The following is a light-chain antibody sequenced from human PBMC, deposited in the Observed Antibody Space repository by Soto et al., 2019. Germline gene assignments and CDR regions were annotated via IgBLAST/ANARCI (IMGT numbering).Light chain of an antibody. CDR1: SSNIGSNT. CDR3: ASWDDSLNAWV. J-gene: IGLJ3*02. V-gene: IGLV1-44*01. Sequence: QSVLTQPPSASGTPGQWVTISCSGSSSNIGSNTVHWYQQLPGTAPRLLIFNNHQRPSGVPDRLSASKSGTSASLALTEVQSEDEGDYYCASWDDSLNAWVFGGGTELTVL. CDR2: NNH.